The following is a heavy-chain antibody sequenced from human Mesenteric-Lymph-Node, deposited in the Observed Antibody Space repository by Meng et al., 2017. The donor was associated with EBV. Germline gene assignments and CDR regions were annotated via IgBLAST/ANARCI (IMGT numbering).Heavy chain of an antibody. D-gene: IGHD5-24*01. CDR1: GYTFTNYG. Sequence: VQLVQSGAGVKKPGASVKVSCKASGYTFTNYGINWVRQAPGQGIEWMGGISPYNGNTYSAQKFQGRVTMTTDTSTDTAYIELRSLRSDDTAVYSCARDGSGDGYTFDYWGQGTLVTVSS. CDR2: ISPYNGNT. CDR3: ARDGSGDGYTFDY. V-gene: IGHV1-18*01. J-gene: IGHJ4*02.